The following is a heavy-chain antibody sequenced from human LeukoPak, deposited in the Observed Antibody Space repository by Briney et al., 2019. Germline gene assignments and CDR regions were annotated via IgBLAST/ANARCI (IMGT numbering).Heavy chain of an antibody. Sequence: GASVKVSCKASGYTFTGYYMHWVRLAPGQGLEWMGWINPNSGGTNYAQKFQGRVTMTRDTSISTAYMELSRLRSDDTAVYYCARAMAMVNECFDYWAQGTLVTVSS. J-gene: IGHJ4*02. V-gene: IGHV1-2*02. CDR2: INPNSGGT. CDR1: GYTFTGYY. CDR3: ARAMAMVNECFDY. D-gene: IGHD5-18*01.